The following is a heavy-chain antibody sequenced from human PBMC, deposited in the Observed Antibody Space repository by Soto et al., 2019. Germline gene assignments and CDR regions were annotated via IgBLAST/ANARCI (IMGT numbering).Heavy chain of an antibody. CDR2: SYISEST. Sequence: SETLSFPCNLSGASVSSGSHYWSSIRQPPGKGLVWIGHSYISESTTDNASLKIRIAISVDMSKNQFSLRGTAVTAAYSSVYYSAGDRVTSASTFEFWGQGTLVTVSS. V-gene: IGHV4-61*01. CDR3: AGDRVTSASTFEF. J-gene: IGHJ4*01. CDR1: GASVSSGSHY. D-gene: IGHD2-15*01.